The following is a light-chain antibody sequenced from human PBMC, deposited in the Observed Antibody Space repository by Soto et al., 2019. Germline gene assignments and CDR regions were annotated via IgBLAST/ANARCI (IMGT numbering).Light chain of an antibody. CDR1: QSVSSNY. CDR3: QQYGDSPWT. V-gene: IGKV3-20*01. J-gene: IGKJ1*01. Sequence: DILLTQSPGTLSLSPGETVTLSCRASQSVSSNYLAWYQQRRGRAPRLLIYGASTRATGIPDRFSCSGSGTDFTLAISRLEPEDFAVYYCQQYGDSPWTFGQGTQVDIK. CDR2: GAS.